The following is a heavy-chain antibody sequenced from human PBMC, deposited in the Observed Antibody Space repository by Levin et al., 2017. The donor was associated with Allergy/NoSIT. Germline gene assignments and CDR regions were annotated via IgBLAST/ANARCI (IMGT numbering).Heavy chain of an antibody. CDR3: ATNLYCTSTSCYRPFDY. Sequence: GGSLRLSCAASGFTFSSYAMHWVRQAPGKGLEWVAIISYDGSNKDYADSVKGRFTISRDNSKNTLYLQMNSLRAEDTAVYYCATNLYCTSTSCYRPFDYWGQGTLVTVSS. V-gene: IGHV3-30-3*01. D-gene: IGHD2-2*01. CDR1: GFTFSSYA. CDR2: ISYDGSNK. J-gene: IGHJ4*02.